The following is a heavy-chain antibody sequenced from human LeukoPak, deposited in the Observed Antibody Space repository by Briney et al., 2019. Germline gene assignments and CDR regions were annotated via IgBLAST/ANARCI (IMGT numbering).Heavy chain of an antibody. J-gene: IGHJ4*02. V-gene: IGHV3-48*02. D-gene: IGHD2-15*01. CDR3: ARSGGAYKPFDL. Sequence: PGGSLRLSCAASSFSFSSHAMNWVRLAPGKGLEWISYIDKSSTTLYYADSVKGRFTIYRDNAKKSLYLQMSSLTDEDTAVYYCARSGGAYKPFDLWGQGTLVTVSS. CDR2: IDKSSTTL. CDR1: SFSFSSHA.